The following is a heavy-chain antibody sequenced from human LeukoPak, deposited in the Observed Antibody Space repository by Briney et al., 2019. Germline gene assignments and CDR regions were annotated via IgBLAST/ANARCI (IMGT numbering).Heavy chain of an antibody. D-gene: IGHD5-18*01. CDR3: ARADTAMVTDGMDV. CDR1: GFSFSSYG. V-gene: IGHV3-33*01. Sequence: PGGSLRLSCAASGFSFSSYGMHWVRQAPGKGLEWVAVIWYDGSNKYYADSVKGRFTISRDNSKNTLYLQMISLRAEDTAVYYCARADTAMVTDGMDVWGQGTTVTVSS. J-gene: IGHJ6*02. CDR2: IWYDGSNK.